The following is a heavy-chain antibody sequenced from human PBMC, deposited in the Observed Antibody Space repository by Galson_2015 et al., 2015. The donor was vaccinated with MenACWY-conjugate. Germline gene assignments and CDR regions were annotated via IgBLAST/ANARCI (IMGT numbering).Heavy chain of an antibody. CDR3: ARGLYFDSGKAYYYFDY. CDR2: IYSGGST. CDR1: GFTVSNSY. V-gene: IGHV3-53*01. Sequence: SLRLSCAASGFTVSNSYMNWVRQAPGKGLEWVSTIYSGGSTYYTDSVKGRFTISRGSSKNSVYLQMNSLRAEDTAVYYCARGLYFDSGKAYYYFDYWGQGTLVTVSS. D-gene: IGHD3-10*01. J-gene: IGHJ4*02.